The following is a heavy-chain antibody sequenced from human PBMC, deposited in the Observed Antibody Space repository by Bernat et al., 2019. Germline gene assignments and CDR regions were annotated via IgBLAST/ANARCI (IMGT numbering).Heavy chain of an antibody. CDR3: ARDVEVGGSFESGPTPANFDY. CDR2: ISAYNGNT. Sequence: QVQLVQSGAEVKKPGASVKVSCKASGYTFTSYGISWVRQAPGQGLEWMGWISAYNGNTNYAQKLQGRVTMTTDISTSTAYMELRSLRSDDTAVYYCARDVEVGGSFESGPTPANFDYWGQGTLVTVSS. V-gene: IGHV1-18*01. CDR1: GYTFTSYG. J-gene: IGHJ4*02. D-gene: IGHD1-26*01.